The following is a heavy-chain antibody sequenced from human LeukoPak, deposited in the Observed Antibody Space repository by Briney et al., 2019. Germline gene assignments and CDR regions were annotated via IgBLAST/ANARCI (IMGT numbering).Heavy chain of an antibody. Sequence: GGSLRLSCAASGFTFSSYAMSWVRQAPGKGLGWVSSISSSSSYIYYADSVKGRFTISRDNAKNSLYLQMNSLRAEDTAVYYCARDASSGLGYFQHWGQGTLVTVSS. CDR3: ARDASSGLGYFQH. V-gene: IGHV3-21*01. CDR2: ISSSSSYI. J-gene: IGHJ1*01. CDR1: GFTFSSYA. D-gene: IGHD6-19*01.